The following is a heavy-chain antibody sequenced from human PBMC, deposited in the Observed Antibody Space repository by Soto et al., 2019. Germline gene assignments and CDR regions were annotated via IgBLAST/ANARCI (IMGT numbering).Heavy chain of an antibody. CDR2: VKTDGSII. V-gene: IGHV3-74*01. Sequence: EVQLVESGGALVQPGGSLRLSCVASGFSFSDYWMHWVSQAPGKGLVWVSRVKTDGSIISYADSVKGRFTISRDNAKNTLYLQMNTLRAEDTAVYYCARLQQGEWYFDIWGRGTLVTVSS. D-gene: IGHD3-16*01. J-gene: IGHJ2*01. CDR3: ARLQQGEWYFDI. CDR1: GFSFSDYW.